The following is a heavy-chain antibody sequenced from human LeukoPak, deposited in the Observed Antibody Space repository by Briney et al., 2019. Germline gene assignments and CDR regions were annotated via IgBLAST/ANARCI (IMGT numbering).Heavy chain of an antibody. CDR3: ARRCSSTSCKERIWFDP. Sequence: SQTLSLTYTVSGGSISSGGYYWSWIRQPPGKGLEWIGYIYHSGSTYYNPSLKSRVTISVDRSKNQFSLKLSSVTAADTAVYYCARRCSSTSCKERIWFDPWGQGTLVTVSS. V-gene: IGHV4-30-2*01. J-gene: IGHJ5*02. CDR2: IYHSGST. CDR1: GGSISSGGYY. D-gene: IGHD2-2*01.